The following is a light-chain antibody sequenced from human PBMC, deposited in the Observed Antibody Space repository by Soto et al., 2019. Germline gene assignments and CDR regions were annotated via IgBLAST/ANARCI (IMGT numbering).Light chain of an antibody. CDR3: SSYAGSNNYV. V-gene: IGLV2-8*01. CDR1: SSDVGGCKY. CDR2: AVS. Sequence: QPVLTQPPSASGSPGQSVTISCTGTSSDVGGCKYVSWYQQYPGKAPKLMIYAVSKRPSGVPDRFSGFKSGNTASLTVSGLQAEDEADYYCSSYAGSNNYVFGTGTKVTVL. J-gene: IGLJ1*01.